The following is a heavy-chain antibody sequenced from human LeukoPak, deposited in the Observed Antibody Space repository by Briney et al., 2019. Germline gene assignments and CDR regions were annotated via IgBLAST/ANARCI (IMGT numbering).Heavy chain of an antibody. CDR3: ARFEYSSGWYDRTYFHY. Sequence: SETLSLTCAVYGGSFSGSYWSWIRQPPGKGLEWIGEINHSGSTNYNPSLKSRVTISVDTSKNQFSLKLSSVTAADTAVYYCARFEYSSGWYDRTYFHYWGQGTLVTVSS. J-gene: IGHJ4*02. CDR2: INHSGST. D-gene: IGHD6-19*01. CDR1: GGSFSGSY. V-gene: IGHV4-34*01.